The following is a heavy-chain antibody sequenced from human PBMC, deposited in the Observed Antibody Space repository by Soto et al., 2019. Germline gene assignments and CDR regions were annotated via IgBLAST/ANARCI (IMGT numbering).Heavy chain of an antibody. CDR2: ISSNSSSI. Sequence: HPGGSLRLSCAASGFTFSSYWMHWVRQAPGKGLVWVSCISSNSSSIYYADSVKGRFTISRDNAKNSLYLQMNSLRDEDTAVYYCAREELVTNYYYGMDVWGQGTTVTVSS. D-gene: IGHD6-6*01. CDR1: GFTFSSYW. CDR3: AREELVTNYYYGMDV. J-gene: IGHJ6*02. V-gene: IGHV3-48*02.